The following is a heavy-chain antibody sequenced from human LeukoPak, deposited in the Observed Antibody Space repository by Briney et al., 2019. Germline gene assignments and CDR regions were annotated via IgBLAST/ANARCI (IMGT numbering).Heavy chain of an antibody. Sequence: ASVKVSCKASGYTFAGYYMHWVRQAPGQGLERMGWINPNSGGTNYAQRFQGRVTMTRDTSISTAYMELSRLRSDDTAVYYCAREPGHQREFDPWGQGTLVTVSS. J-gene: IGHJ5*02. V-gene: IGHV1-2*02. CDR1: GYTFAGYY. CDR2: INPNSGGT. CDR3: AREPGHQREFDP.